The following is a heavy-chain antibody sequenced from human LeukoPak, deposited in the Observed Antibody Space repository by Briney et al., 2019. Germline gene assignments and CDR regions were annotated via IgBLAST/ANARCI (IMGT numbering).Heavy chain of an antibody. D-gene: IGHD2-15*01. CDR2: IYYSGST. V-gene: IGHV4-59*12. CDR3: ARGPIVVVVAATTSGFDP. Sequence: SETLSLTCTVSGGSISSYYWSWIRQPPGKGLEWIGYIYYSGSTNYNPSLKSRVTISVDTSKNQFSLKLRSVTAADTAVYYCARGPIVVVVAATTSGFDPWGQGTLVTVSS. J-gene: IGHJ5*02. CDR1: GGSISSYY.